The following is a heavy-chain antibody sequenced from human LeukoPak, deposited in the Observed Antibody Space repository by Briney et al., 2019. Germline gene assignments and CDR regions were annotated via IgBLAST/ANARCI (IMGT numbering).Heavy chain of an antibody. CDR3: AKRAKDGSGSYYKGYYFDY. D-gene: IGHD3-10*01. CDR2: ISGSGGST. V-gene: IGHV3-23*01. CDR1: GFTFSSYS. J-gene: IGHJ4*02. Sequence: GGSLRLSCAASGFTFSSYSMNWVRQAPGKGLEWVSAISGSGGSTYYADSVKGRFTISRDNSKNTLYLQMNSLRAEDTAVYYCAKRAKDGSGSYYKGYYFDYWGQGTLVTVSS.